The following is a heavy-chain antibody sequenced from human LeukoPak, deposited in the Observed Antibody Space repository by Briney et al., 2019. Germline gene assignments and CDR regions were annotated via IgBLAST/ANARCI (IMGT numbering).Heavy chain of an antibody. CDR1: GFTFSTYA. D-gene: IGHD3-10*01. CDR3: ARVQSTVRGIQGPFDL. V-gene: IGHV3-64*01. J-gene: IGHJ4*02. CDR2: IKNNGGGT. Sequence: SGGSLRLSCAASGFTFSTYAMHWVRQAPGKGLEYVSAIKNNGGGTYYASSVQGRFTVSRDNSRSTLYLQIDSLRPDDMAIYYCARVQSTVRGIQGPFDLWGQGTLVTVS.